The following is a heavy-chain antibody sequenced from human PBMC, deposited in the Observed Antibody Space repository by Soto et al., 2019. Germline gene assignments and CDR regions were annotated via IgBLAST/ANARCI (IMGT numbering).Heavy chain of an antibody. D-gene: IGHD1-26*01. J-gene: IGHJ4*02. CDR2: LSGSGATT. Sequence: EVQLLESEGGLVQPGGSLRLSCAASGFTFTSAAVSWLRQAPGKRLEWVSTLSGSGATTYYADSVKGRFTISRDNSKNTLYLQMNSLRAEDTALYYCAKTRESGIYFYFGSWGQGALVTVSS. CDR1: GFTFTSAA. V-gene: IGHV3-23*01. CDR3: AKTRESGIYFYFGS.